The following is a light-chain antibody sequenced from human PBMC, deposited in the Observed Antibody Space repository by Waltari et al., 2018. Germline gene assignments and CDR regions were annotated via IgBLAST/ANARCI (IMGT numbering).Light chain of an antibody. CDR3: CSFADSSASWV. CDR1: SSAVGTSDL. V-gene: IGLV2-23*02. Sequence: QSALTPPASVSGSPGQSIPISCTGTSSAVGTSDLVSWYQQHPGKAPKLMIHDVNKRPSGVSPRFSGSKSGNTASLTISGLQAEDEADYYCCSFADSSASWVFGGGTKLTVL. CDR2: DVN. J-gene: IGLJ3*02.